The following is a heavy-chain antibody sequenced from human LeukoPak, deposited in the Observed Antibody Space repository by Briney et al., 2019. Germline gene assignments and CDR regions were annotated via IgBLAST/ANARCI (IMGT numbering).Heavy chain of an antibody. V-gene: IGHV3-21*01. D-gene: IGHD3-22*01. CDR1: GFTFSSYS. CDR3: AREWLRGPLDY. Sequence: GGSLRLSCAASGFTFSSYSMNWVRQAPGRGLEWVSSISSSSSYIYYADSVKGRFTISRDNAKNSLYLQMNSLRAEDTAVYYCAREWLRGPLDYWGQGTLVTVSS. J-gene: IGHJ4*02. CDR2: ISSSSSYI.